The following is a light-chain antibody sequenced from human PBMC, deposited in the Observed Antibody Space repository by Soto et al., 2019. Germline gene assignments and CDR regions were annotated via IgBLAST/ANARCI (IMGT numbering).Light chain of an antibody. CDR2: AAS. CDR1: QGISSY. J-gene: IGKJ5*01. Sequence: DIQWTQSPSFLSASVGDRVAITCRASQGISSYLAWYQKKAGKAPKLLIYAASTLQRGVPSRFSGSGSGTEFNLTISRLQTEDFATYYCQQLNSYTITFGQGTRLEIK. CDR3: QQLNSYTIT. V-gene: IGKV1-9*01.